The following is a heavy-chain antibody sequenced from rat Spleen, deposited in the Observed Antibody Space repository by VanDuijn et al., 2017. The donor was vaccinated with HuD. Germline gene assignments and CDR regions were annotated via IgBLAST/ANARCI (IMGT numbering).Heavy chain of an antibody. D-gene: IGHD1-12*03. CDR3: TRHAYYDGYYHWYFDF. V-gene: IGHV5-22*01. J-gene: IGHJ1*01. CDR2: ISYEGSGT. CDR1: GFSFSTHY. Sequence: EVHLVESGGGLVQPGRSLKLSCAASGFSFSTHYMAWVRQAPAKGLEWVASISYEGSGTYYGDSVKGRFTISRDNAKNTLYLQMNSLRSEDTATHYCTRHAYYDGYYHWYFDFWGPGTMVTVSS.